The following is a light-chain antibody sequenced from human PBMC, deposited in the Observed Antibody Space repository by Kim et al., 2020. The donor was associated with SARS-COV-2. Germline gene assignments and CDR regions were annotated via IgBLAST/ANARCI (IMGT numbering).Light chain of an antibody. J-gene: IGKJ2*01. CDR1: QDISNY. CDR3: QQYDNLPYT. CDR2: DAS. V-gene: IGKV1-33*01. Sequence: DIQMTQSPSSLSASVGDRVTITCQASQDISNYFNWYQQKPGKAPKLLIYDASNLETGVPSRFSGSVSGTDFTFTISSLQPEDIATYYCQQYDNLPYTFGQGTKLEI.